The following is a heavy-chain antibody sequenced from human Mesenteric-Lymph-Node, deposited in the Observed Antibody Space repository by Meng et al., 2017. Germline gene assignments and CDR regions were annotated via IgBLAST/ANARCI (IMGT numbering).Heavy chain of an antibody. D-gene: IGHD3-10*01. CDR3: ARRRGGSGRDC. CDR1: GGSISSSSYY. J-gene: IGHJ4*02. CDR2: IYHSGST. V-gene: IGHV4-39*01. Sequence: QLQLQESGPGLVKPSETLSLTCTVSGGSISSSSYYWGWVRQPPGKGLEWIGAIYHSGSTSYNPSLQSRVTMFVDTSKNQFSLMLTSVTATDTAVYYCARRRGGSGRDCWGQGTLVTVSS.